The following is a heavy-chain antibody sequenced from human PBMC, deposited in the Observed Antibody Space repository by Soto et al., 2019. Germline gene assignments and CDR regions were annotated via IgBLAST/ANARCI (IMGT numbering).Heavy chain of an antibody. Sequence: QVQLVESGGGLVKPGGSLRLSCAASGFTFSDYYMSWIRQAPGKGLEWVSYISSSSSYTNYADSVKGRFTISRDNAKNSLYLQMNCLTADDTAVYYCARGGETTMVRGVITSWFDPWGQGTLVTVSS. V-gene: IGHV3-11*05. D-gene: IGHD3-10*01. CDR3: ARGGETTMVRGVITSWFDP. J-gene: IGHJ5*02. CDR2: ISSSSSYT. CDR1: GFTFSDYY.